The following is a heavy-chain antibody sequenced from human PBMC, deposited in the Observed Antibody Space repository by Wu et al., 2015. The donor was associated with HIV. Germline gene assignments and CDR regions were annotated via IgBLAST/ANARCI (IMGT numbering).Heavy chain of an antibody. CDR3: ARWGMTTVTTGPSYYFDY. V-gene: IGHV1-2*02. D-gene: IGHD4-17*01. J-gene: IGHJ4*02. Sequence: QVQLVQSGAEVKKPGASVKVSCKASGYTFTGYYMHWVRQAPGQGLEWMGWINPNSGGTNYAQKFQGRVTMTRDTSISTAYMELSRLRSDDTAVYYCARWGMTTVTTGPSYYFDYWGQGTLVTVSS. CDR1: GYTFTGYY. CDR2: INPNSGGT.